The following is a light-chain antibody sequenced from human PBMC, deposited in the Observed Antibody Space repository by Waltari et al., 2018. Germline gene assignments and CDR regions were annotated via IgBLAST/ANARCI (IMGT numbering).Light chain of an antibody. CDR1: SSDVGGYNY. CDR2: DVS. J-gene: IGLJ3*02. V-gene: IGLV2-14*01. Sequence: QSALTQPASVSGSPGQSITISCTGTSSDVGGYNYVSWYQQHPGKVPKLLIFDVSNRPSGVSIRFSASKSGNTASLTISGLQAEDESDYYCCSFTSRSTWVFGGGTKLTVL. CDR3: CSFTSRSTWV.